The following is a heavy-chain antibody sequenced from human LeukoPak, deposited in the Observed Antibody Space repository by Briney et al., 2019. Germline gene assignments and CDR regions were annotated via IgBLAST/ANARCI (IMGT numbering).Heavy chain of an antibody. CDR1: GGSISSGSYY. D-gene: IGHD3-16*01. CDR3: ARDGVLDYYYYMDV. Sequence: SETLSLTCTVSGGSISSGSYYWSWIRQPAGKGLEWIGRIYTSGSTNYNPSLKSRVTISVDTSKNQFSLKLSSVTAADTAVYYCARDGVLDYYYYMDVWGKGTTVTVSS. V-gene: IGHV4-61*02. J-gene: IGHJ6*03. CDR2: IYTSGST.